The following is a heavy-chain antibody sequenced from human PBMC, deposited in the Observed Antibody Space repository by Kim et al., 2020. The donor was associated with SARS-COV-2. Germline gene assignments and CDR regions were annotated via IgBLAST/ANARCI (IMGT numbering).Heavy chain of an antibody. CDR3: ARAVSASPDILTGYYADAFDI. J-gene: IGHJ3*02. Sequence: GGSLRLSCAASGFTFSSYSMNWVRQAPGKGLEWVSYISSSSSTIYYADSVKGRFTISRDNAKNSLYLQMNSLRDEDTAVYYCARAVSASPDILTGYYADAFDIWGQGTMVTVSS. CDR1: GFTFSSYS. CDR2: ISSSSSTI. V-gene: IGHV3-48*02. D-gene: IGHD3-9*01.